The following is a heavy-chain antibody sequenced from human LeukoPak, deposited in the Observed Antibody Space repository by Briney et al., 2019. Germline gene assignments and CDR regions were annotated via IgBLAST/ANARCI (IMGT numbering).Heavy chain of an antibody. V-gene: IGHV3-33*01. CDR3: ARGYGEWLVPFDY. CDR1: GFTFSSYG. CDR2: IWYDGSNK. J-gene: IGHJ4*02. D-gene: IGHD6-19*01. Sequence: PGGSLRLSCAASGFTFSSYGMHWVRQAPGKGLEWVAVIWYDGSNKYYADSVKGRFTISRDNSKNTLYLQMNSLRAEDTAVYYCARGYGEWLVPFDYWGQGTLVTVSS.